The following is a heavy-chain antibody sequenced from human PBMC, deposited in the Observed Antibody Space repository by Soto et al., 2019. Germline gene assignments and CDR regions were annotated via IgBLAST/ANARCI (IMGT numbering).Heavy chain of an antibody. CDR1: GGSFSGYY. V-gene: IGHV4-34*01. CDR2: INHSGST. J-gene: IGHJ4*02. Sequence: SETLSLTCAVDGGSFSGYYWSWIRQPPGKGLEWIGEINHSGSTNYNPSLKSRVTISVDTSKNQFSLKLSSVTAADTAVYYCARVARGGSGYYYLGYFDYWGQGTLVTVSS. D-gene: IGHD3-22*01. CDR3: ARVARGGSGYYYLGYFDY.